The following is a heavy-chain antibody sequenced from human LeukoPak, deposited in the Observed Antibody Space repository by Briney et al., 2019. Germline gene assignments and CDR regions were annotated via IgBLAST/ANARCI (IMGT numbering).Heavy chain of an antibody. J-gene: IGHJ6*04. V-gene: IGHV3-21*01. D-gene: IGHD2-2*01. CDR3: ARDLLDCSSTSCSDGTAYYYYYYGMDV. CDR1: GFTFSSNS. Sequence: PGGSLRLSCAAYGFTFSSNSINWVRRDPGRGREWVSSLSISSTYIYYADPVKGRFIISRDNSKNTLYLQMNSLRAEDTAVYYCARDLLDCSSTSCSDGTAYYYYYYGMDVWGKGTTVTVSS. CDR2: LSISSTYI.